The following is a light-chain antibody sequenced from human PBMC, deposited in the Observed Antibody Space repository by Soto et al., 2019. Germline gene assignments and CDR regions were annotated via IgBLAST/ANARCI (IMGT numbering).Light chain of an antibody. CDR3: QQYGSSSIT. J-gene: IGKJ5*01. Sequence: EIVLTQSPGTLSLSPGERATLSCRASQSVSSSYLAWYQQKPGQAPRRLSYGASSRATGIPDRFSGSGSGTDFTLTISRLEPEDFAVYYCQQYGSSSITFGQGTRLEIK. CDR1: QSVSSSY. V-gene: IGKV3-20*01. CDR2: GAS.